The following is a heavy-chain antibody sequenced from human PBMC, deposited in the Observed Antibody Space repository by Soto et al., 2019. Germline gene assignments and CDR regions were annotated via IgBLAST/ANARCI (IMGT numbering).Heavy chain of an antibody. J-gene: IGHJ3*02. CDR3: ARDLGGTTQAGYAFDI. D-gene: IGHD1-1*01. CDR1: CGSFSGYY. V-gene: IGHV4-31*11. Sequence: SDTLSLTCAVYCGSFSGYYCIWILPHPLKGLEWIGYIYYSGSTYYNPSLKSRVTISVDTSKNQFSLKLSSVTAADTAVYYCARDLGGTTQAGYAFDIWGQGTMVTVSS. CDR2: IYYSGST.